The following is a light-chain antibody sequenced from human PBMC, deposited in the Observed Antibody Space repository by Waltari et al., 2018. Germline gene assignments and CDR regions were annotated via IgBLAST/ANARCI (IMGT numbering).Light chain of an antibody. Sequence: DIQLTQSPSFLSASVGDRVTITCRASQGISSYLAWYQQKPGKAPKLLIYAASTLQSGVPSRFRGSGSGTEFTLTISSLQPEDFATYYCQHLNSYPPTFGGGTKVEIK. J-gene: IGKJ4*01. CDR2: AAS. CDR3: QHLNSYPPT. V-gene: IGKV1-9*01. CDR1: QGISSY.